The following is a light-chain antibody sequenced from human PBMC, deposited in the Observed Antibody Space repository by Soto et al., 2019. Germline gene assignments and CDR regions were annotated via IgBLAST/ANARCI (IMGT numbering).Light chain of an antibody. CDR2: RTS. J-gene: IGKJ4*01. CDR3: QQYENSPLT. CDR1: QSVGSSF. Sequence: PGARATLSCRASQSVGSSFLALYQQKPGQAPRLLIYRTSTRATGIPDRFTGSGSGTDFTLTISRLEPEDFAVYYCQQYENSPLTFGGGTKVEIK. V-gene: IGKV3-20*01.